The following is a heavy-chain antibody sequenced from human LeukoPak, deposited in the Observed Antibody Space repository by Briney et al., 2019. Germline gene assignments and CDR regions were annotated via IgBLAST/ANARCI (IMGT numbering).Heavy chain of an antibody. CDR3: ARLDPAGGRDY. J-gene: IGHJ4*02. CDR2: MYYSGST. CDR1: GYSISSGYY. V-gene: IGHV4-38-2*02. D-gene: IGHD3-10*01. Sequence: RASETLSLTCTVSGYSISSGYYWGWIRQPPGKGLEWIGSMYYSGSTYYNPSLKSRVTISVDTSKNQFSLKLSSVTAADTAVYYCARLDPAGGRDYWGQGTLVTVSS.